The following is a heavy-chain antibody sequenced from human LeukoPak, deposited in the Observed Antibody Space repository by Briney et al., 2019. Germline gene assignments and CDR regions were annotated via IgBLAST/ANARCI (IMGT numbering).Heavy chain of an antibody. CDR2: IYGAGAT. Sequence: PGGSLRLSCAASGLTVSSEYLAWVRQAPGKGLEWISVIYGAGATYYADSVQGRFTISRDTYSNALYLQMNSLRVEDAAVYHCARLLPASRHYFDHWGQGTLVTVSS. CDR1: GLTVSSEY. J-gene: IGHJ4*02. V-gene: IGHV3-53*01. CDR3: ARLLPASRHYFDH. D-gene: IGHD2-15*01.